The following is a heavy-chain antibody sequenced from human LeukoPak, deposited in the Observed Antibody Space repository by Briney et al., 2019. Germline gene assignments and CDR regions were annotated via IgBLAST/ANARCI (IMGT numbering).Heavy chain of an antibody. V-gene: IGHV4-59*05. CDR2: IYYSGST. D-gene: IGHD2-2*01. Sequence: PSETLSLTCTVSGGSISTYFWSWIRQPAGKGLEWIGSIYYSGSTYYNPSLKSRVTISVDTSKNQFSLKLSSVTAADTAVYYCARHCSSTSCSFDYWGQGTLVTVSS. J-gene: IGHJ4*02. CDR1: GGSISTYF. CDR3: ARHCSSTSCSFDY.